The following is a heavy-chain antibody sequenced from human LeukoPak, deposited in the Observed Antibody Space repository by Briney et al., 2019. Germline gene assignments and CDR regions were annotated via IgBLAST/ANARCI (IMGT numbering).Heavy chain of an antibody. CDR2: TYYNSRWYN. V-gene: IGHV6-1*01. D-gene: IGHD6-19*01. Sequence: SQTLSLTCAISGDSVSSNSAAWNWIRQSPSRGLEWLGRTYYNSRWYNDYAVSLKSRITINPDTSKNQFSLQLNSATPEDTAVYYCAKDSGWRFDHWGQGTLVTVTS. CDR1: GDSVSSNSAA. J-gene: IGHJ4*02. CDR3: AKDSGWRFDH.